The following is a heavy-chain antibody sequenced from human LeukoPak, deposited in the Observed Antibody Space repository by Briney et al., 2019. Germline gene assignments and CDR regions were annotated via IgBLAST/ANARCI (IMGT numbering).Heavy chain of an antibody. V-gene: IGHV3-30-3*01. CDR3: AKDPVVPAAIRGVYFDY. D-gene: IGHD2-2*02. CDR1: GFTFSSYA. J-gene: IGHJ4*02. Sequence: PGGSLRLSCAASGFTFSSYAIHWVRQAPGKGLEWVAVISYDGSNKYYADSVKGRFTISRDNSKNTLYLQMNSLRAEDTAVYYCAKDPVVPAAIRGVYFDYWGQGTLVTVSS. CDR2: ISYDGSNK.